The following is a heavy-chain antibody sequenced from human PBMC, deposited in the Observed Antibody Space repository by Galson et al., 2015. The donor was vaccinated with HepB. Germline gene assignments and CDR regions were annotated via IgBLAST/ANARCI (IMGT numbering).Heavy chain of an antibody. CDR3: ARDLTGYSSIWRRYWFFDL. Sequence: SLRLSCAASGFTFSSYSMNWVRQAPGKGLEWVSFISSSSTTIYYADSVKGRFTISRDDAKNSLYLQMNSLSAEDTAVYYCARDLTGYSSIWRRYWFFDLWGRGTLVTVSS. D-gene: IGHD6-13*01. J-gene: IGHJ2*01. V-gene: IGHV3-48*04. CDR2: ISSSSTTI. CDR1: GFTFSSYS.